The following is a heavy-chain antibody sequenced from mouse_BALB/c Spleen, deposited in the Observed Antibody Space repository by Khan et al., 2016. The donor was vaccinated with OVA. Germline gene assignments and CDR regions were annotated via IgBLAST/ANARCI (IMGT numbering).Heavy chain of an antibody. CDR3: TSPNWFAY. Sequence: VQLQQSGAELVKPGASVKLSCTAPGFNIKDTYMHWVKQRPEQGLEWIGRIDPANGNTKYDPKFQGKATITADTSSNTAYLQLSGLTSEDTAVYYCTSPNWFAYWGQGTLVTVSA. CDR2: IDPANGNT. J-gene: IGHJ3*01. V-gene: IGHV14-3*02. CDR1: GFNIKDTY.